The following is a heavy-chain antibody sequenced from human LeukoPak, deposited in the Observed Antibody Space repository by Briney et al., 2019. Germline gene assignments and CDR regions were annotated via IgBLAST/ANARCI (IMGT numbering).Heavy chain of an antibody. CDR2: IKQDGSEE. D-gene: IGHD1-1*01. V-gene: IGHV3-7*01. Sequence: PGGSLRLSCAPSGFTFSSYWMTWVRQAPGKGLEWVANIKQDGSEEYYVDSVKGRFTISKDNAKNSLHLQMNSLRAEDTAVYYCARHIDWKFDYWGQGTLVTVSS. CDR3: ARHIDWKFDY. CDR1: GFTFSSYW. J-gene: IGHJ4*02.